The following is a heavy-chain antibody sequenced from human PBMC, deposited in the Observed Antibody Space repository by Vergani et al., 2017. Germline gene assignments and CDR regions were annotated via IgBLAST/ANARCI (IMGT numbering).Heavy chain of an antibody. CDR1: GFTFSSYS. J-gene: IGHJ6*02. D-gene: IGHD2-2*01. Sequence: EVQLVESGGGLVKPGGSLRLSCAASGFTFSSYSMNWVRQAPGKGLEWVSSISSSSSYIYYADSVKGRFTISRDNAKNSLYLQMNSLRAEDTAVYYCARYLKPLGYCSSTSCYEDYGMDVWGQGTTVTVSS. CDR2: ISSSSSYI. V-gene: IGHV3-21*01. CDR3: ARYLKPLGYCSSTSCYEDYGMDV.